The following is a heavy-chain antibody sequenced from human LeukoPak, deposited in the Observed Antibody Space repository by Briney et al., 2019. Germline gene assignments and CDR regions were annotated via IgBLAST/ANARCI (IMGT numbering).Heavy chain of an antibody. J-gene: IGHJ3*02. V-gene: IGHV3-7*05. CDR2: INQDGSEK. D-gene: IGHD2-15*01. Sequence: GGSLRLSCAASGFTFSNAWMSWVRQAPGKGLEWVAHINQDGSEKYYVDSVKGRFTISRDNAKNSLYLQMNSLRAEDTAVYYCARDGGGDIVVAFAFDIWGQGTMVTVSS. CDR3: ARDGGGDIVVAFAFDI. CDR1: GFTFSNAW.